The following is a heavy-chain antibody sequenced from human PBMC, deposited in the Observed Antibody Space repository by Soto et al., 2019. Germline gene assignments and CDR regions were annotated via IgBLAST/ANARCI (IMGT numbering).Heavy chain of an antibody. V-gene: IGHV3-23*01. CDR1: GFTVSSYA. CDR3: AKRSSSSTFDY. CDR2: ISGSDDST. Sequence: EVQLLESGGGLVQPGESLRLSCAASGFTVSSYAMSWVRQAPGKGLEWVSVISGSDDSTYYADSVKGRFTISRDNSKNTLYLQMNSLRAADTAVYYCAKRSSSSTFDYWGQGTLVNVSS. J-gene: IGHJ4*02. D-gene: IGHD6-6*01.